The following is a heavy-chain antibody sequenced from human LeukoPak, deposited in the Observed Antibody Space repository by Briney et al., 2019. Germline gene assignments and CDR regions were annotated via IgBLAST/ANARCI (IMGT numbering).Heavy chain of an antibody. J-gene: IGHJ4*02. CDR1: GFSISTFW. D-gene: IGHD4-17*01. V-gene: IGHV3-30*02. CDR2: IRYDGSNK. Sequence: PGGSLRLSCAASGFSISTFWMSWVRQAPGKGLEWVAFIRYDGSNKYYADSVKGRFTISRDNSKNKLYLQMTSLRADDTAVYYCAKDDSGDYSYFDYWGQGTLVTVSS. CDR3: AKDDSGDYSYFDY.